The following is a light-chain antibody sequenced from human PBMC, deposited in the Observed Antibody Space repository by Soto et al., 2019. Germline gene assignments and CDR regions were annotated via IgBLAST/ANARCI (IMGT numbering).Light chain of an antibody. Sequence: DIVMTQSPDSLAESLGERATINCKSSQSVLYSSNNKNYLAWYQQKPGQPPKLLIYWASTRESGFPDRFSGSGSGTDFTLTISSLQAEDVAVYYCQQYYSTPRTFGGGTKVEIK. V-gene: IGKV4-1*01. J-gene: IGKJ4*01. CDR3: QQYYSTPRT. CDR2: WAS. CDR1: QSVLYSSNNKNY.